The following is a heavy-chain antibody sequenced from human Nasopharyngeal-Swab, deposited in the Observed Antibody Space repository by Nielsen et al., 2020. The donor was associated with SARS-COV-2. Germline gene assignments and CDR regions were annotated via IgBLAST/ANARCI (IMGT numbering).Heavy chain of an antibody. J-gene: IGHJ2*01. D-gene: IGHD5-18*01. CDR2: ISYDGSNK. CDR3: ARDRTRTARKVYWYFDL. Sequence: PGKGLEWVAVISYDGSNKYYADSVKGRFTISRDNSKNTLYLQMNSLRAEDTAVYYCARDRTRTARKVYWYFDLWGRGTLVTVSS. V-gene: IGHV3-30-3*01.